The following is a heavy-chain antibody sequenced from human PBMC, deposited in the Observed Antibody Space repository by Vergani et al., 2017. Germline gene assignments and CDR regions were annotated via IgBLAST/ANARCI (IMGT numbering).Heavy chain of an antibody. J-gene: IGHJ5*02. CDR3: AKDLGTSSGGGWVDP. Sequence: EVQLEESGGGLVLPGRSLRLSCVASGFTSAGYAMHWVRQAPGEGREWVSGISWNSNSIGYADPVKGRFTISRDHAKNSLYLQLNSLRAEDQALYYCAKDLGTSSGGGWVDPWGQGTLVTVSS. CDR2: ISWNSNSI. CDR1: GFTSAGYA. V-gene: IGHV3-9*02. D-gene: IGHD6-6*01.